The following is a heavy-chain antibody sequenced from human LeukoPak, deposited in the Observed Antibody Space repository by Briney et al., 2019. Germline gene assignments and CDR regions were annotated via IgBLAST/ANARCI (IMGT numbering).Heavy chain of an antibody. CDR2: INAGNGNT. CDR3: ARGGVLWFGELLSGYFDL. Sequence: ASVKVSCKASGYTFTSYAMHWVRQAPGQRLEWMGWINAGNGNTKYSQKFQGRVTITRDTSASTAYMELSSLRSEDTAVYYCARGGVLWFGELLSGYFDLWGRGTLVTVSS. CDR1: GYTFTSYA. V-gene: IGHV1-3*01. J-gene: IGHJ2*01. D-gene: IGHD3-10*01.